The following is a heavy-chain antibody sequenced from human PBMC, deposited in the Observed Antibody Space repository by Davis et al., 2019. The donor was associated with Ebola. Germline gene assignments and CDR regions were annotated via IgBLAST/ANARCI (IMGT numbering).Heavy chain of an antibody. D-gene: IGHD2-15*01. Sequence: GGSLRPSCPASGFTSSSHGMHWVRQAPGKGLEWVAVISYEGSNKYYADSVKGRFTISRENSTNTLYLQMNSLRAEDTAVYYCAKDRSVVVVAATRPLDYWGQGTLVTVSS. CDR1: GFTSSSHG. V-gene: IGHV3-30*18. CDR2: ISYEGSNK. CDR3: AKDRSVVVVAATRPLDY. J-gene: IGHJ4*02.